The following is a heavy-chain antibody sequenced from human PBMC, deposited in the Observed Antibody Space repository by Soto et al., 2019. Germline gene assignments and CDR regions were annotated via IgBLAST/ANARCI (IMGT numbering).Heavy chain of an antibody. J-gene: IGHJ5*02. CDR2: INHSGST. Sequence: SATLSLTCAVYGGSFSGYYWSWIRQPPGKGLELIGEINHSGSTNYNPSLKSRVTISVGTSKNQFSLKLSSVTAADTAVYYCARALHGSGSYYNGPFDPWGQGTLVTVSS. D-gene: IGHD3-10*01. V-gene: IGHV4-34*01. CDR3: ARALHGSGSYYNGPFDP. CDR1: GGSFSGYY.